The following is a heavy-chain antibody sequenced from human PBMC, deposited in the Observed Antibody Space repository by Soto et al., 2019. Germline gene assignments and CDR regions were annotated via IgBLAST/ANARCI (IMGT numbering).Heavy chain of an antibody. CDR2: IYYSGST. D-gene: IGHD1-26*01. Sequence: QVQLQESGPGLVKPSETLSLTCTVSGGSVSSGSYYWSWIRQSPGKGLEWIGYIYYSGSTNYNPSPKSXXTXSXXTSKNPFPLNLNSVTAADTAVYYCARAVAVSGNDYWGQGTPVTVSS. J-gene: IGHJ4*02. CDR1: GGSVSSGSYY. V-gene: IGHV4-61*01. CDR3: ARAVAVSGNDY.